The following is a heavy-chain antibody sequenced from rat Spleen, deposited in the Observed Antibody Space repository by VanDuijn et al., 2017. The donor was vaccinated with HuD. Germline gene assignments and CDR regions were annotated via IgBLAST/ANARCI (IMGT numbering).Heavy chain of an antibody. CDR1: GFAGNDYW. D-gene: IGHD5-1*01. J-gene: IGHJ2*01. CDR3: SNNWELYS. CDR2: ITNSGDST. V-gene: IGHV5-31*01. Sequence: EVQLVESGGGLVQPGRSLKLSCVAAGFAGNDYWLTWIRLSPGLGLEWGSSITNSGDSTFYPDSVMGRFTISRDDAKSTLYGQMNSLRSEDTATYYCSNNWELYSWGQGVMVTVSS.